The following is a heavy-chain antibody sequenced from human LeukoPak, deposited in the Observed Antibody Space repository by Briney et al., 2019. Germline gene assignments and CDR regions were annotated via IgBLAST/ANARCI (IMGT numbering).Heavy chain of an antibody. D-gene: IGHD2-2*01. Sequence: VASVKVSCKASGYTFTGYYMHWVRQAPGQGLEWMGRINPNSGGTNYAQKFQGRVTMTRDTSISTAYMELSRLRSDDTAVYYCARDRGYCSSTSCYEGGFWFDPWGQGTLVTVSS. CDR1: GYTFTGYY. J-gene: IGHJ5*02. V-gene: IGHV1-2*06. CDR3: ARDRGYCSSTSCYEGGFWFDP. CDR2: INPNSGGT.